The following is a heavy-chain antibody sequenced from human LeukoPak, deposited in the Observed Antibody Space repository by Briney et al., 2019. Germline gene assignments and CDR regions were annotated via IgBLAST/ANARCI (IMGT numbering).Heavy chain of an antibody. CDR2: IYHSGNT. D-gene: IGHD3-22*01. J-gene: IGHJ4*02. V-gene: IGHV4-38-2*02. CDR3: ARDILHYYDSSGVDY. CDR1: GYSISSGYY. Sequence: PSETLSLTCTVSGYSISSGYYWGWIRQPPGKGLEWIGSIYHSGNTYYNPSLKSRVTISIDTSKNQFSLKLSSVTAADTAVYYCARDILHYYDSSGVDYWGQGTLVTVSS.